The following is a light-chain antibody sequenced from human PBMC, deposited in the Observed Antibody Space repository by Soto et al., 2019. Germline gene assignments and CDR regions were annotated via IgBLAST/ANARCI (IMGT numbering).Light chain of an antibody. CDR1: QSVSSN. J-gene: IGKJ1*01. CDR2: GAS. CDR3: HQYNNWTPWT. Sequence: EIVMTQSPATLSVSPGERATLSCRASQSVSSNLAWYQQKPGQAPSLLIYGASTRATGIPARFSGSGSGTEFTLTISSLQSEDYAVYYCHQYNNWTPWTFGQGTKVEIK. V-gene: IGKV3-15*01.